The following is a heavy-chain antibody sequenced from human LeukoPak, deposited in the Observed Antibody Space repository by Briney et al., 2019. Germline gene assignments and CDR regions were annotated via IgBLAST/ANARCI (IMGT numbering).Heavy chain of an antibody. J-gene: IGHJ6*03. D-gene: IGHD1-1*01. CDR3: ARDPRNRNDGFYYYMDV. V-gene: IGHV1-46*03. CDR2: ISPNGAST. Sequence: ASVKVSCKASGYTFTNYYIHWVRQAPGQGLEWMGVISPNGASTTYAQKLQGRVTVTRDTSTSTVYMVLSSLRSEDTAMYYCARDPRNRNDGFYYYMDVWGQGTTVTVSS. CDR1: GYTFTNYY.